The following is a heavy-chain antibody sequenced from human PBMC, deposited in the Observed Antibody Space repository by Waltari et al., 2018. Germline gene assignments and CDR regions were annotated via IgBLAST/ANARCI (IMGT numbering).Heavy chain of an antibody. V-gene: IGHV3-74*01. J-gene: IGHJ4*02. Sequence: EVQLVESGGVLVQPGGSLRLSCAASGFTLSTHWRHWVRQAPGQGLGWVSGINHEGSSTRYADSVRGRLTISRDNAKNTVYLEMNSLRAEDTAVYYCARGGYFDWLSRFDYWGQGTLVTVSS. CDR1: GFTLSTHW. D-gene: IGHD3-9*01. CDR2: INHEGSST. CDR3: ARGGYFDWLSRFDY.